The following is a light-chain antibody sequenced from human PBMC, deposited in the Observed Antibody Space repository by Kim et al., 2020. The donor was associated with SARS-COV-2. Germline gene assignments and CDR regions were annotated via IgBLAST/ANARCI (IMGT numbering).Light chain of an antibody. CDR3: QVWDSTSDHVV. Sequence: GTRARSTGGGGNSGTKSVNGYKQKTGKAPMLVIYYDSERPSGIPERFSGSNAGNTATLTISRVEAGDEADYYCQVWDSTSDHVVFGGGTQLTVL. CDR1: NSGTKS. V-gene: IGLV3-21*04. J-gene: IGLJ2*01. CDR2: YDS.